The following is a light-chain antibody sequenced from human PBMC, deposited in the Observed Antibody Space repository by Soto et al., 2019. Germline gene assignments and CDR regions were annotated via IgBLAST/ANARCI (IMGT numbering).Light chain of an antibody. CDR1: QSVHTF. Sequence: EIVVTQSPATLSLSPGEGASLSCRASQSVHTFLAWYQQKPGQAPRLLIYGASTRATGVPARFSGSGSGTDFTLTISSLEPEDFAVYYCHQRSNWPPDTFGQGTRLEIK. J-gene: IGKJ5*01. CDR3: HQRSNWPPDT. CDR2: GAS. V-gene: IGKV3-11*01.